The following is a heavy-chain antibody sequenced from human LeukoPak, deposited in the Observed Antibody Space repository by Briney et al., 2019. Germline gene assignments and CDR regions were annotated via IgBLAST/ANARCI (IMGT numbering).Heavy chain of an antibody. CDR3: ARERGDYFDD. Sequence: GASVKVSCKASGYTFTGYYMHWVRQAPGQGLEWMGWINPNSGGTNYAQKFQGRVTTTRDTSISTAYMELSGLSSDDTAVYYCARERGDYFDDWGQGTLVTVSS. V-gene: IGHV1-2*02. D-gene: IGHD3-3*01. CDR2: INPNSGGT. J-gene: IGHJ4*02. CDR1: GYTFTGYY.